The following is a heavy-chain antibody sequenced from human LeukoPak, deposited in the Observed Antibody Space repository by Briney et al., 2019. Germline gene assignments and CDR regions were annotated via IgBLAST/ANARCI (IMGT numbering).Heavy chain of an antibody. D-gene: IGHD3-22*01. Sequence: GGSLRLSCAASGFTFDDYGMSWVRQAPGKGLEWGSGINWNGGSTGYADSVKGRFTISRDNAKNSLYLRMNSLRAEDTALYYCARMAAYHYDSSGHLNYFDYWGQGTLVTVSS. V-gene: IGHV3-20*04. CDR3: ARMAAYHYDSSGHLNYFDY. CDR2: INWNGGST. CDR1: GFTFDDYG. J-gene: IGHJ4*02.